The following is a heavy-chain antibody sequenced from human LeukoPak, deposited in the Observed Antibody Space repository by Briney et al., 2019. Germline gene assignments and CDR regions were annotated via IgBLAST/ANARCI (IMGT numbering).Heavy chain of an antibody. CDR3: ARPLRSSWYEVDNWFDP. CDR1: GYIFTTHD. Sequence: GASVKVSCKASGYIFTTHDINWVRQAPGQGLEWMGWINPNSGGTNYAQKFQGRVTMTRDTSISTAYMELSRLRSDDTAVYYCARPLRSSWYEVDNWFDPWGQGTLVTVSS. D-gene: IGHD6-13*01. CDR2: INPNSGGT. J-gene: IGHJ5*02. V-gene: IGHV1-2*02.